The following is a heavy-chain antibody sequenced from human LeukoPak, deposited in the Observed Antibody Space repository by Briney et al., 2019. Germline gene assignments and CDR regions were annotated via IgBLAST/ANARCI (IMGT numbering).Heavy chain of an antibody. CDR1: GYTFTGYY. CDR2: INPNSGGT. V-gene: IGHV1-2*02. D-gene: IGHD3-22*01. Sequence: ASVKVSCKASGYTFTGYYMYWVRQAPGQGLEWMGWINPNSGGTDYAQKFQGRVTMTRDTSISTAYMELSRLTSGDTAVYYCARDRYASSDYYYYWGQGALVTVSS. J-gene: IGHJ4*02. CDR3: ARDRYASSDYYYY.